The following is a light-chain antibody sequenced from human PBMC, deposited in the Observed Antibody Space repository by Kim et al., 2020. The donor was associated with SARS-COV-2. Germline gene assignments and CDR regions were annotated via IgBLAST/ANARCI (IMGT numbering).Light chain of an antibody. V-gene: IGLV3-25*03. J-gene: IGLJ1*01. CDR3: LSADNSGTYV. Sequence: VSPVQTARITCSGNALPNQYAYWYQQKSGQAPVLVIYKDTERPSGIPERFSGASSGTTVTLTISGVQAEDEADYYCLSADNSGTYVFGTGTKVTVL. CDR2: KDT. CDR1: ALPNQY.